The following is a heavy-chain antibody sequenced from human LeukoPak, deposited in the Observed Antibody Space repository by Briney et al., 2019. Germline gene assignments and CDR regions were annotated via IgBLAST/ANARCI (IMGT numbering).Heavy chain of an antibody. CDR2: IHYSGNS. V-gene: IGHV4-59*08. CDR1: GDSVSSFY. Sequence: SETLSLTCSVSGDSVSSFYWNWIRQSPGKGLEWIGNIHYSGNSNYNPSLKSRVTISIDTSRKQFFLKLSSVTAADTAVYYCVLAPNSNWFDFWGQGTQVTVSS. D-gene: IGHD2-8*01. CDR3: VLAPNSNWFDF. J-gene: IGHJ5*01.